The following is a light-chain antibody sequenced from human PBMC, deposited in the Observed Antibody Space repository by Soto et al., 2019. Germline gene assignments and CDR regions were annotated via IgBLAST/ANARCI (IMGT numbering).Light chain of an antibody. J-gene: IGKJ4*01. Sequence: IMMTQSPATLSVSPGDEVTLSCRASENVGTNLAWYQQKPGQAPRLLIYGSSTRATGIPATFSGSGSGTEFTLTISSLQSEESAIYYCQQYNNWGLSFGGGTKVEIK. CDR2: GSS. V-gene: IGKV3D-15*01. CDR3: QQYNNWGLS. CDR1: ENVGTN.